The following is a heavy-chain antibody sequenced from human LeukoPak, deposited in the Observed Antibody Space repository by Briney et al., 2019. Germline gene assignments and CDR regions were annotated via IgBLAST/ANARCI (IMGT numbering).Heavy chain of an antibody. V-gene: IGHV3-53*01. J-gene: IGHJ4*02. CDR1: GFTVSSNS. Sequence: GGSLRLSCTVSGFTVSSNSMSWVRQAPGKGLEWVSFIYSDNTHYSDSVKGRFTISRDNSKNTLYLQMNSLRAEDTAVYYCARRAGAYSHPYDYWGRETLVTVSS. CDR3: ARRAGAYSHPYDY. D-gene: IGHD4/OR15-4a*01. CDR2: IYSDNT.